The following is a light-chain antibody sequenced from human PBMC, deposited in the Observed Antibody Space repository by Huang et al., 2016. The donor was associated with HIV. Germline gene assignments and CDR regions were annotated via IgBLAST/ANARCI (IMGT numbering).Light chain of an antibody. V-gene: IGKV3-15*01. CDR3: QQYDDWHRLT. J-gene: IGKJ4*01. CDR1: QSISGK. CDR2: GTS. Sequence: EIVMTQSPATVSVSPGERATLSCRASQSISGKLAWYKLRPGQAPRLLIYGTSTRATGVPARVTGSGSGTEYTLTINDLQSEDFAVYFCQQYDDWHRLTFGGGTKVEI.